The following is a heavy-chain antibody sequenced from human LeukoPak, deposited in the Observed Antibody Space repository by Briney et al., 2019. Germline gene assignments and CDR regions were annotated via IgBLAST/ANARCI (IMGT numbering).Heavy chain of an antibody. D-gene: IGHD4-11*01. CDR2: IRYDGNNQ. Sequence: GGSLRLSCAASGFTFSRYGLLRVRQAPGKGLDVLAFIRYDGNNQYYADSVKGRFTISRDNSKNTLYLQMNILRAEDTAVYYCARVVDHDYSDYYLDYWGQGTLVTVSS. CDR1: GFTFSRYG. J-gene: IGHJ4*02. V-gene: IGHV3-30*02. CDR3: ARVVDHDYSDYYLDY.